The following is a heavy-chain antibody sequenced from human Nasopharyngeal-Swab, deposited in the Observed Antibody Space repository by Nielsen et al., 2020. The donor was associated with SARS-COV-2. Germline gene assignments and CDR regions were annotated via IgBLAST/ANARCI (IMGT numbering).Heavy chain of an antibody. CDR3: ARGGSGWSTTFDY. J-gene: IGHJ4*02. V-gene: IGHV4-59*01. Sequence: GQAPGKGLEWIGYIYYSGSTNYNPSLKSRVTISVDTSKNQFSLKLSSVTAADTAVYYCARGGSGWSTTFDYWGQGTLVTVSS. CDR2: IYYSGST. D-gene: IGHD6-19*01.